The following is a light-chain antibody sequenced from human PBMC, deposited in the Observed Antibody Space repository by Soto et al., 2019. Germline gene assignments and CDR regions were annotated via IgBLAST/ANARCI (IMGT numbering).Light chain of an antibody. J-gene: IGKJ1*01. CDR2: GAS. CDR1: QSVSTY. V-gene: IGKV3-15*01. Sequence: EIVMTQSPATLSVSPGERATLSCRASQSVSTYLAWYQQKPGQAPRLLIYGASTRAAGISSRFSGGGSGTEFTLTISSLQSEDFAIYYCQQYNDWPRTFGQGTKVGIK. CDR3: QQYNDWPRT.